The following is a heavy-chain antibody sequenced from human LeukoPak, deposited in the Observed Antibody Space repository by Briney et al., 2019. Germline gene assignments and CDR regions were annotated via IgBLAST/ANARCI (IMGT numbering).Heavy chain of an antibody. CDR3: ARDEQYYDFWSGYYHNLFDY. V-gene: IGHV3-74*01. CDR2: INSDGSST. Sequence: GGSLSLTCAASGFTFSSYWMHWVRQDPGKGLVWVSRINSDGSSTSYADSLKGRFTISRDNAKNTLYLQMNSLRAEDTAVYYCARDEQYYDFWSGYYHNLFDYWGQGTLVTVSS. D-gene: IGHD3-3*01. J-gene: IGHJ4*02. CDR1: GFTFSSYW.